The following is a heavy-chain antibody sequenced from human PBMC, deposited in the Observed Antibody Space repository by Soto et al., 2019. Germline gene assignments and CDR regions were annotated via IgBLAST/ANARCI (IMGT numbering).Heavy chain of an antibody. CDR2: ISYDGSNQ. Sequence: GGSLRLSCAASGFTFNIYCMHWVRQAPDKGLEWVALISYDGSNQYYADSVKGRFTISRDNSKNTLFLQMNSLRADDTAVYYCAKDQASGQGSFDSWGQGTLVTVSS. CDR1: GFTFNIYC. CDR3: AKDQASGQGSFDS. V-gene: IGHV3-30*18. J-gene: IGHJ4*02.